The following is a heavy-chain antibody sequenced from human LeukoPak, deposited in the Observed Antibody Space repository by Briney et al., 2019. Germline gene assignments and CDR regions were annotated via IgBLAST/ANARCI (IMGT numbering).Heavy chain of an antibody. CDR3: ASIAAAGHPPLSYYYYGMDV. CDR2: ISSSSSYI. CDR1: GFTFSSYS. J-gene: IGHJ6*02. D-gene: IGHD6-13*01. V-gene: IGHV3-21*04. Sequence: GGSLRLSCAASGFTFSSYSMNWVRQAPGKGLEWVSSISSSSSYIYYADSVKGRFTISRDNAKNSLYLQMNSLRAEDTAVYYCASIAAAGHPPLSYYYYGMDVWGQGTTVTVSS.